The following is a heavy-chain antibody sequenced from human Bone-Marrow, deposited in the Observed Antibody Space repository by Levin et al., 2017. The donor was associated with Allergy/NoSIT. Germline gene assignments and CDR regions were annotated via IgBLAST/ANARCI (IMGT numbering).Heavy chain of an antibody. CDR3: ARTRGYSSRCTYGMDV. CDR1: GGSFSGYY. D-gene: IGHD5-18*01. Sequence: SSETLSLTCAVYGGSFSGYYWSWIRQPPGKGLEWIGEINHSGSTNYNPSLKSRVTISVDTSKNQFSLKLSSVTAADTAVYYCARTRGYSSRCTYGMDVWGQGTTVTVSS. CDR2: INHSGST. J-gene: IGHJ6*02. V-gene: IGHV4-34*01.